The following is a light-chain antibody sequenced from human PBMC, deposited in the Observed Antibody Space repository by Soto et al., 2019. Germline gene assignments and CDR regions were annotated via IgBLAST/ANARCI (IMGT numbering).Light chain of an antibody. J-gene: IGKJ3*01. CDR3: QQYDNLLVT. CDR1: QDISNY. V-gene: IGKV1-33*01. CDR2: DAS. Sequence: DIQMTQSPSSLSASVGDRVTITCQASQDISNYLNWYQQKPGKAPKLLIYDASNLETGVPSRFSGSGSGTDFTFTISRLQPEDIATYYCQQYDNLLVTFGPGTKVDIK.